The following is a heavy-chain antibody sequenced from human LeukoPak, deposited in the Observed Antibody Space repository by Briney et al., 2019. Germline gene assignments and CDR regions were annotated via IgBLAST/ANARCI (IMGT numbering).Heavy chain of an antibody. CDR2: IYYSGST. CDR3: ARPYIGYDAFDI. D-gene: IGHD3-16*01. Sequence: SETLSLTCTVSGNSFGNYYWSWIRQPPGKGLEWIGYIYYSGSTNYNPSLKSRVTLSLDTSKNQFSLKLSSVTAADTAVYYCARPYIGYDAFDIWGQGTMVTVSS. V-gene: IGHV4-59*01. J-gene: IGHJ3*02. CDR1: GNSFGNYY.